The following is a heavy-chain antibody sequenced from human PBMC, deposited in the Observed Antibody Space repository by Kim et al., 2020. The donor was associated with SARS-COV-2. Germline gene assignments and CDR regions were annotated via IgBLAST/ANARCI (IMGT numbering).Heavy chain of an antibody. D-gene: IGHD4-4*01. J-gene: IGHJ4*02. CDR3: ARGPNYSPFDY. CDR2: T. V-gene: IGHV3-11*06. Sequence: TNDADPGRGRFTNSRDNDKNSLYLQMNSLRAEDTAVYYCARGPNYSPFDYWGQGTLVTVSS.